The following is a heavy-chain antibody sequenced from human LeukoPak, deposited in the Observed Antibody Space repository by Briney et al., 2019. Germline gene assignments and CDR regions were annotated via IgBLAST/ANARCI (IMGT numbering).Heavy chain of an antibody. D-gene: IGHD2-2*01. J-gene: IGHJ5*02. Sequence: GGSLRLSCAASGFTFSSYWMSWVRQAPGKGLEWVANIKQDGSEKYYVDSVKGRFIISRDNAKKSLYLQMNSLRADDTAVYYCAREKYCSRSSCYPLFDPWGQGTLVTVSS. CDR1: GFTFSSYW. CDR3: AREKYCSRSSCYPLFDP. V-gene: IGHV3-7*01. CDR2: IKQDGSEK.